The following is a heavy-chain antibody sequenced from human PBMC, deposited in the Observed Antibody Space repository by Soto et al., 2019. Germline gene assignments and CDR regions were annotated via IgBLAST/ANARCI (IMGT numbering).Heavy chain of an antibody. CDR3: ARDSSSSYYFDY. Sequence: GGSLRLSCAASGFTFSSYAMHWVRQAPGKGLEWVAVISYDGSNKYYADSVKGRFTISRDNSKNTLYLQMNSLRAEDTAVYYCARDSSSSYYFDYWGQGTLVTVSS. D-gene: IGHD6-6*01. V-gene: IGHV3-30*04. J-gene: IGHJ4*02. CDR2: ISYDGSNK. CDR1: GFTFSSYA.